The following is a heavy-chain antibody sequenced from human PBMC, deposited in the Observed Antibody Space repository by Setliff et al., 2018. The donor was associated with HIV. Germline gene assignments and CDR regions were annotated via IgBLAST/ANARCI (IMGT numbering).Heavy chain of an antibody. V-gene: IGHV4-34*01. J-gene: IGHJ4*02. CDR1: GESLSGYY. CDR2: INHSGKT. Sequence: PSETLSLTCAVYGESLSGYYWNWIRQPSGKGLEWIGEINHSGKTNYKSSLMSRVNISVDTSKNQFSLKLSSVTASDTALYYCARGAPLTAFQRLAPRRARFDHWGQGTLVTVSS. CDR3: ARGAPLTAFQRLAPRRARFDH.